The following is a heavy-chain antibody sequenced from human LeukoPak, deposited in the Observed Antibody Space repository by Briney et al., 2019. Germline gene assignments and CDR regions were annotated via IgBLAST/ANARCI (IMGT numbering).Heavy chain of an antibody. J-gene: IGHJ4*02. CDR2: ISAYNGNT. V-gene: IGHV1-18*01. CDR3: ASQAAWELPYSLDY. CDR1: GYTFTSYG. D-gene: IGHD1-26*01. Sequence: ASVKVSCKASGYTFTSYGISWVRQAPGQGLEWTGWISAYNGNTNYAQKLQGRVTMTTDTSTSTAYMELSSLRSEDTAVYYCASQAAWELPYSLDYWGQGTLVTVSS.